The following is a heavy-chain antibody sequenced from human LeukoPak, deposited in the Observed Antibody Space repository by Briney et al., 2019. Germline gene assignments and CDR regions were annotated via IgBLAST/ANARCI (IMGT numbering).Heavy chain of an antibody. CDR3: ARHLVPKSCGGDCYSSRFDP. CDR2: IYYSGST. CDR1: GGSISSYY. J-gene: IGHJ5*02. V-gene: IGHV4-59*08. Sequence: SETLSLTCTASGGSISSYYWSWIRQPPGKGLECIGYIYYSGSTNYNPSLKSRVTISVDTSKNQFSLKLSSVTAADTAVYYCARHLVPKSCGGDCYSSRFDPWGQGTLVTVSS. D-gene: IGHD2-21*02.